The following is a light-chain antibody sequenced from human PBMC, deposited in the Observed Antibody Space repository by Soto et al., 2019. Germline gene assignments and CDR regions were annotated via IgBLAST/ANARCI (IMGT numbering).Light chain of an antibody. CDR3: SSYTSSSTLVV. Sequence: QSVLTQPASVSGSPGQSITISCTGTSSDVGGYNYVSWSQQHPGKAPKLMIYEVSNRPSGVSNRFSGSKSGNTASLTISGLQAEDEADYYCSSYTSSSTLVVFGGGTKLTVL. J-gene: IGLJ2*01. CDR2: EVS. V-gene: IGLV2-14*01. CDR1: SSDVGGYNY.